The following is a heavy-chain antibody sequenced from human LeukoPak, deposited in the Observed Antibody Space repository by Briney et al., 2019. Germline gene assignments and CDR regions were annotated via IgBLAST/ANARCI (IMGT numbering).Heavy chain of an antibody. CDR2: ISAYNGNT. D-gene: IGHD3-22*01. CDR1: GYTFTSYG. V-gene: IGHV1-18*01. Sequence: ASVKVSCKASGYTFTSYGISWVRQAPGQGLEWMGWISAYNGNTNYAQKLQGRVTMTTDTSTSTAYMELRSLRSGDTAVYYCAASFYYDSSGYYTSWGQGTLVTVSS. J-gene: IGHJ5*02. CDR3: AASFYYDSSGYYTS.